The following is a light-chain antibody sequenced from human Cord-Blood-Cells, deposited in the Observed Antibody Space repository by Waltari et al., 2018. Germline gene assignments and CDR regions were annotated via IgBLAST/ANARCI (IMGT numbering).Light chain of an antibody. Sequence: EIVLTQSPATLSLSPGERATISCRASQLVSSYLDWYQQKPGQAPRLLIYDASNRATGIPARFSGSGSGTYFTLTISSLEPEDFAVYYCQQRSNWLTFGGGTKVEIK. CDR1: QLVSSY. J-gene: IGKJ4*01. CDR2: DAS. CDR3: QQRSNWLT. V-gene: IGKV3-11*01.